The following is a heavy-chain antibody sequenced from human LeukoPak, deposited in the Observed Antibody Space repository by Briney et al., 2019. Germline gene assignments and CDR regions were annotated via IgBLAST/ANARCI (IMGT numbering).Heavy chain of an antibody. V-gene: IGHV3-30*04. CDR1: GFTFSSYA. J-gene: IGHJ4*02. Sequence: PGGSLRLSCAASGFTFSSYAMHWVRQAPGKGLGWVAVISYGGNNKYYADSVKGRYTISRDNSKNTLYLQMNSLRPEDTAVYYCAKSLGATRGYFEHWGQGTLVTVSS. D-gene: IGHD1-26*01. CDR2: ISYGGNNK. CDR3: AKSLGATRGYFEH.